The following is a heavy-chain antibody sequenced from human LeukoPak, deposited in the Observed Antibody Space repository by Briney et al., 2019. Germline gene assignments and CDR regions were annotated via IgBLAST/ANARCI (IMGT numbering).Heavy chain of an antibody. Sequence: PSETLSLTCTASGGSISSYHWSWIRQPPGKGLEWIGYIYYSGSTNYNPSLKSRVTISVDTSKNQFSLKLSSVTAADTAVYYCVRSYSIAAVFDYWGQGILVTVSS. D-gene: IGHD6-13*01. V-gene: IGHV4-59*01. CDR1: GGSISSYH. CDR3: VRSYSIAAVFDY. CDR2: IYYSGST. J-gene: IGHJ4*02.